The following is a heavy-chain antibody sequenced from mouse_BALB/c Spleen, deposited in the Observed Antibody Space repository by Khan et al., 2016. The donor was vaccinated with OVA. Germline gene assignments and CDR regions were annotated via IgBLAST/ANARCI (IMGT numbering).Heavy chain of an antibody. V-gene: IGHV14-3*02. CDR2: IDPANGNT. Sequence: VQLQQSGAELVKPGASVKLSCPASGFNIKDTYMHWVKQRPEQGLEWIGRIDPANGNTQYDPKFPGKATITADTASTPAYMQLSSLTTEDTDVSYCAKSNWAYWCHGTLVTVSA. J-gene: IGHJ3*01. CDR1: GFNIKDTY. CDR3: AKSNWAY. D-gene: IGHD4-1*01.